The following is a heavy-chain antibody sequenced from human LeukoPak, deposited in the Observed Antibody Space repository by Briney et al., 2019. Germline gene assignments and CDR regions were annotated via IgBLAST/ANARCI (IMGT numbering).Heavy chain of an antibody. Sequence: GGSLRLSCAASGFTFSSYAMSWVRQAPGKGLEWVSAISGSGGSTYYADSVKGRFTISRDNSKNTQYLQMNSLRAEDTAVYYCAKAVGATTYEYFQHWGQGTLVTVSS. D-gene: IGHD1-26*01. CDR2: ISGSGGST. V-gene: IGHV3-23*01. CDR1: GFTFSSYA. CDR3: AKAVGATTYEYFQH. J-gene: IGHJ1*01.